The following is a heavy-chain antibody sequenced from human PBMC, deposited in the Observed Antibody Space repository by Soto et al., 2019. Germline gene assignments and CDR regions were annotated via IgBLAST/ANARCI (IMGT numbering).Heavy chain of an antibody. V-gene: IGHV3-23*01. J-gene: IGHJ6*02. Sequence: PGGSLRLSCAASGFTFSSYAMNWVRQAPGKGLEWVSAISGSGDSTFYADSVKGRFTISRDNSKNTLYLQMNSLRAEDTAVYFCAKGRGSWVVEPAAIRRRGVLWSSMNRNYYSYGVDVWGQGTTVTVSS. D-gene: IGHD2-2*01. CDR2: ISGSGDST. CDR3: AKGRGSWVVEPAAIRRRGVLWSSMNRNYYSYGVDV. CDR1: GFTFSSYA.